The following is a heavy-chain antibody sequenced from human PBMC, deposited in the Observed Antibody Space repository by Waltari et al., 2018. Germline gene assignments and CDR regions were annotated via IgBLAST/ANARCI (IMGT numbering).Heavy chain of an antibody. V-gene: IGHV1-3*01. Sequence: QVQLVQSGAEVKKPGASVKVSCKAAGYTFTSYAMHWVRQAPGQRLEWMGWINAGNGNTKYSQKCQGRVTITRDTSASTAYMELSSLRSEDTAVYYCARVEGAAGLDIWGQGTMVTVSS. CDR3: ARVEGAAGLDI. D-gene: IGHD3-16*01. J-gene: IGHJ3*02. CDR1: GYTFTSYA. CDR2: INAGNGNT.